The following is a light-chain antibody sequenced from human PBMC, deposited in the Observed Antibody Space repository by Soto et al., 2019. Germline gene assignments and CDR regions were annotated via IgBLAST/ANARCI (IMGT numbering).Light chain of an antibody. CDR3: HHYNNWPRT. J-gene: IGKJ1*01. CDR2: GAS. V-gene: IGKV3-15*01. CDR1: QSVSSSY. Sequence: EIVFTQSPGTLSLSPGERATLSCRASQSVSSSYLAWYQQKPGQAPRFLIYGASTRATGIPARFSGSGSGTEFTLTISSLQSEDFAVYYCHHYNNWPRTFGQGTKVDIK.